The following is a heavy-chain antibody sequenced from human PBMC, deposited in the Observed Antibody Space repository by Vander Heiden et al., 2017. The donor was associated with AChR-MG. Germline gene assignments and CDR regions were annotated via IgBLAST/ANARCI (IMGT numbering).Heavy chain of an antibody. CDR3: TTLSLWNYVLET. D-gene: IGHD1-7*01. Sequence: DVHLVESGGGLVKPGGSLRLSCAVPGFTFKDAWMNWGRQAPGKGLEWIGRIKSNSDGGITDHAAPVKGRFTISRDDSKNTLYLQMDSLKTEDTGVYYCTTLSLWNYVLETWGQGSLVTVSS. J-gene: IGHJ5*02. CDR2: IKSNSDGGIT. V-gene: IGHV3-15*01. CDR1: GFTFKDAW.